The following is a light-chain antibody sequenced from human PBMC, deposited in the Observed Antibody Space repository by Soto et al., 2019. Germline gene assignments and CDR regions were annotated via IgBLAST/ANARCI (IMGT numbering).Light chain of an antibody. CDR3: QQYNNWPPFT. CDR1: QSVSSN. Sequence: EIVMTQSPATLSVSPGERATLSCRASQSVSSNLAWYQQKPGQAPRLLIYGASTRATGIPARFSGSRSGTEFTLTISSLQSEDLAVYYCQQYNNWPPFTFGPGTKVDIK. V-gene: IGKV3-15*01. J-gene: IGKJ3*01. CDR2: GAS.